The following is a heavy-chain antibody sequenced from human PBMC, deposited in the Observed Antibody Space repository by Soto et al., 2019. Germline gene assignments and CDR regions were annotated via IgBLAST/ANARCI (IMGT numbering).Heavy chain of an antibody. CDR1: GGSISSSNW. V-gene: IGHV4-4*02. Sequence: QVQLQESGPGLVKPSGTLSLTCAVSGGSISSSNWWSWVRQPPGKGLEWIGEIYHSGRTNYNPSLQGRVTLSVDEPKNQFSLKLSAVTAADTAVYYSARRQQLVRWAGFDPWGQGTLVTVSS. CDR2: IYHSGRT. D-gene: IGHD6-13*01. J-gene: IGHJ5*02. CDR3: ARRQQLVRWAGFDP.